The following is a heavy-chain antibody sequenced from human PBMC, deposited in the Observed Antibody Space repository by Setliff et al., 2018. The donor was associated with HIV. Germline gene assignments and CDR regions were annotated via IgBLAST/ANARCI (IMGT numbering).Heavy chain of an antibody. J-gene: IGHJ4*02. D-gene: IGHD2-15*01. Sequence: SETLSLTCTVSGDSISSGDHYWTWIRQHPGEGLEWIGYIYHTGRTYYNPSVNSRIIMSVDTSKNQFSLNLTSVTAADTAVYYCARSVFYGVAATHFDFWGQGALGTVS. V-gene: IGHV4-31*03. CDR3: ARSVFYGVAATHFDF. CDR2: IYHTGRT. CDR1: GDSISSGDHY.